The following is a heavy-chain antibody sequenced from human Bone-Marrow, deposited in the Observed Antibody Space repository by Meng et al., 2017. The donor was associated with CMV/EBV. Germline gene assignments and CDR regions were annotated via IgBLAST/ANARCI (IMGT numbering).Heavy chain of an antibody. V-gene: IGHV3-7*01. CDR1: GFTFSSNW. CDR2: IKQDGSEK. J-gene: IGHJ4*02. CDR3: AREVEDWGEGY. D-gene: IGHD3-16*01. Sequence: GESLKISCAASGFTFSSNWMSWVRQAPGKGLEWVANIKQDGSEKYYVDSVKGRFTISRDNAKNSLYLQMNSLRAEDTDVYYCAREVEDWGEGYWGQGTLVTVSS.